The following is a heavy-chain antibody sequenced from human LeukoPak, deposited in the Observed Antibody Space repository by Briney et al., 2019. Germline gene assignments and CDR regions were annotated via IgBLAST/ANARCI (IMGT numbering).Heavy chain of an antibody. V-gene: IGHV4-34*01. CDR2: INHSGST. D-gene: IGHD1-26*01. Sequence: SETLSLTCAVYGGSFSGYYWGWIRQPPGKGLEWIGEINHSGSTNYNPSLKSRVTISVDTSKNQFSLKLSSVTAADTAVYYCARVVKWGDAFDIWGQGTMVTVSS. CDR3: ARVVKWGDAFDI. CDR1: GGSFSGYY. J-gene: IGHJ3*02.